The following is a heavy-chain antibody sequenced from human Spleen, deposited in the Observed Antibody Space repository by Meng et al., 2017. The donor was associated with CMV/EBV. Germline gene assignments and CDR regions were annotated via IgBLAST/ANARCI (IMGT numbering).Heavy chain of an antibody. CDR1: GFTFSDYR. CDR2: ISSSGRYI. CDR3: ARDVGDYVSGVD. D-gene: IGHD4-17*01. J-gene: IGHJ4*02. V-gene: IGHV3-21*06. Sequence: GESLKISCAASGFTFSDYRMNWVRQAPGKGLEWVSSISSSGRYIFYADSVKGRFTISRDNAKSSLFLEMNSLRVEDTAVYFCARDVGDYVSGVDWGQGTLVTVSS.